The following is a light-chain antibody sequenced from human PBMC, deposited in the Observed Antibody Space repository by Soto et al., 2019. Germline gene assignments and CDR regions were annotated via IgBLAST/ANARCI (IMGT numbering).Light chain of an antibody. CDR2: DAS. CDR3: QQYNNWWT. CDR1: QSVSSN. V-gene: IGKV3-15*01. Sequence: VVMTQSPATLSVSPGERATLSCRASQSVSSNLAWFQQKPGQAPRLLIYDASTRATGIPARFSGSGSGTEFTLIISSLQSEDFAVYYCQQYNNWWTFGQGTKVDIK. J-gene: IGKJ1*01.